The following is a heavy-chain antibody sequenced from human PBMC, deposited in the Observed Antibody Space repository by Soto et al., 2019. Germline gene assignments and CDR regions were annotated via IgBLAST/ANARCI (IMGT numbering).Heavy chain of an antibody. CDR2: IRARGGSS. Sequence: EVQLLESGGGLVQPGGSLRLSCAASGFSFSSYALVWVRQSPGKGLEWVSVIRARGGSSYFADSVKGRFTISRDNSKNVLSLEMNSLRAEDTAIYFCATGSIEYRASVDNWGQGTLVLVSS. CDR1: GFSFSSYA. V-gene: IGHV3-23*01. D-gene: IGHD5-12*01. J-gene: IGHJ4*02. CDR3: ATGSIEYRASVDN.